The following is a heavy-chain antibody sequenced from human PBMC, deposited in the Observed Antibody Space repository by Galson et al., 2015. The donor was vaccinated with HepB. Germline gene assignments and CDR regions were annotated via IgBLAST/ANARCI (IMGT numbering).Heavy chain of an antibody. J-gene: IGHJ2*01. CDR3: ARHRSGGDYDYWYFDL. D-gene: IGHD4-17*01. V-gene: IGHV4-59*08. CDR2: IYYSGST. CDR1: GGSISSYY. Sequence: LSLTCTVSGGSISSYYWSWIRQPPGKGLERIGYIYYSGSTNYNPSLKSRVTISVDTSKNQFSLKLSTVTAADTAVYYCARHRSGGDYDYWYFDLWGRGTLVTVSS.